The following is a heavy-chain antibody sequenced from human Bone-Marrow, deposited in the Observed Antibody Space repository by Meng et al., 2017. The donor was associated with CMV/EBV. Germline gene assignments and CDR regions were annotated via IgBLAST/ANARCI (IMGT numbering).Heavy chain of an antibody. Sequence: ASVKVSCKASGYTFTGYYMHWVRQAPGQGLEWMGWINPNSGGTNYAQKFQGRVTMTRDTSTSTAYMELRSLRSDDTAVYYCARGSYSSSSVLYYWGQGNLVTVSS. CDR3: ARGSYSSSSVLYY. CDR1: GYTFTGYY. V-gene: IGHV1-2*02. CDR2: INPNSGGT. D-gene: IGHD6-6*01. J-gene: IGHJ4*02.